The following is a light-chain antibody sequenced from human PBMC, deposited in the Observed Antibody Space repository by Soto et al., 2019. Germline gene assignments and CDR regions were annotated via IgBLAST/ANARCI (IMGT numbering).Light chain of an antibody. Sequence: DIQMTQSPSSLSASIGDTVTITCRASQDISNYLAWYQQTPGKVPKLLIYTASTLQSGVPSRFSGSGSGTDFTLTISSLQPEDVATYYCQKYNSALPFGQGTRLEIK. CDR1: QDISNY. J-gene: IGKJ5*01. V-gene: IGKV1-27*01. CDR3: QKYNSALP. CDR2: TAS.